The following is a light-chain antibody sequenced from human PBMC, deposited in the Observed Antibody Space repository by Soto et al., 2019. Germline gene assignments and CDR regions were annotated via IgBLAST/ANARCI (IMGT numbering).Light chain of an antibody. V-gene: IGKV1-39*01. J-gene: IGKJ5*01. CDR2: GVS. CDR1: QSISSS. CDR3: QQSYTAPSIT. Sequence: DIQMTQSPSSLSASVGEKVTISCRGSQSISSSLNWYQQKSGKAPNLLIYGVSRLQGGVPSRFSGSGSGTDFTLSISSLQPEDFATYYCQQSYTAPSITFGQGTRLEIK.